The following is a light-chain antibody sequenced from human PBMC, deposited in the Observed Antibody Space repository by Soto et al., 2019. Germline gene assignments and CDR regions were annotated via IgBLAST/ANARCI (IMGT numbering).Light chain of an antibody. Sequence: DIQMTQSPSSVSASVGDRVTITCRTSQSFSNYLAWYQHRPGKAPKLLIYSATVLQSGVPSRFSGSGSGTDFTLTISRLQPEDSATYYCQQTYTIPWTVGQGTKVDIK. V-gene: IGKV1-39*01. CDR2: SAT. CDR3: QQTYTIPWT. CDR1: QSFSNY. J-gene: IGKJ1*01.